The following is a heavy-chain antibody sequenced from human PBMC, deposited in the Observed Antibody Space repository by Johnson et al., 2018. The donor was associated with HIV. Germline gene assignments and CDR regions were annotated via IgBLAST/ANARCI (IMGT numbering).Heavy chain of an antibody. J-gene: IGHJ3*02. Sequence: VYLVESGGGLVQPGGSLRLSCAASGFTFSSYAMSWVRQAPGKGLEWVSAISGRGGSTYYADSVKGRFTISRDNSKNTLYLQINSLGAGGTAVYYCARDPSRLRQSDIWGQGTMVTVSS. V-gene: IGHV3-23*04. CDR3: ARDPSRLRQSDI. CDR1: GFTFSSYA. CDR2: ISGRGGST. D-gene: IGHD3-16*01.